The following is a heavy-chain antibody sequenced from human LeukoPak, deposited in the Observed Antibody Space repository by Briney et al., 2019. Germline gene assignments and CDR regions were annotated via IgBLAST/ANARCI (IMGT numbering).Heavy chain of an antibody. Sequence: PGGSLRLSCAASGFTFSSYEMNWVRQAPGKGLEWVSYISSSGSTIYYADSVKGRFTISRDNAKNSLYLQVNSLRAEDTAVYYCAAAPQTYRYLAYWGQGTLVTVSS. J-gene: IGHJ4*02. D-gene: IGHD3-16*02. CDR1: GFTFSSYE. CDR3: AAAPQTYRYLAY. V-gene: IGHV3-48*03. CDR2: ISSSGSTI.